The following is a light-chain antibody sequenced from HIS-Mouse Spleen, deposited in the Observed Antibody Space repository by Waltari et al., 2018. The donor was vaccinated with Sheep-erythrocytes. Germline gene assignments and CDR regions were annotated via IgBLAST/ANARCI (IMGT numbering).Light chain of an antibody. Sequence: SYVLTQPPSVSVAPGKTARITCGGNNIGSKSVHWYQEKPGKAPVLVVYDDSGRPSGIPERFSGSNSGNTATLTISRVEAGDEADYYCQVWDSSSDHRVFGGGTKLTVL. V-gene: IGLV3-21*03. J-gene: IGLJ2*01. CDR1: NIGSKS. CDR2: DDS. CDR3: QVWDSSSDHRV.